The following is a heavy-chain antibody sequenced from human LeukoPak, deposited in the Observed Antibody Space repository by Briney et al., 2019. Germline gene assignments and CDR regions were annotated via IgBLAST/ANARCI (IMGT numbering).Heavy chain of an antibody. J-gene: IGHJ6*02. CDR3: AKDEPDYYDSSGYRHYYNGMDV. CDR1: GFTFSSYG. CDR2: ISGSGGST. Sequence: GGSLRLSCAASGFTFSSYGMSWVRQAPGKGLEWVSAISGSGGSTYYADSVKGRFTISRDNSRNTLYLQMNSLRAEDTAVYYCAKDEPDYYDSSGYRHYYNGMDVWGQGTTVTVSS. V-gene: IGHV3-23*01. D-gene: IGHD3-22*01.